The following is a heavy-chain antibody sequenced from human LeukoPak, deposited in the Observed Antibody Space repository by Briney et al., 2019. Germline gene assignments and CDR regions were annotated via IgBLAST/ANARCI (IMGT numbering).Heavy chain of an antibody. CDR1: GYTFTSYG. D-gene: IGHD2-2*01. Sequence: ASVKVSCKASGYTFTSYGISWVRQAPGQGLEWMGWVNPNSGGTNYAQKFQGRVTMTRDTSISTAYMELSRLRSDDTAVYYCASEKRVPAAMPGYWGQGTLVTVSS. J-gene: IGHJ4*02. CDR3: ASEKRVPAAMPGY. V-gene: IGHV1-2*02. CDR2: VNPNSGGT.